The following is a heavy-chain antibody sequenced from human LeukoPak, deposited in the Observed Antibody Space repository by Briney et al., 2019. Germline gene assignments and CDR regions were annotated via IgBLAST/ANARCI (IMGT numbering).Heavy chain of an antibody. J-gene: IGHJ5*02. CDR1: GGSISSSSYY. CDR2: IYYSGST. V-gene: IGHV4-39*07. CDR3: ARDAPIDYGGNSNWFDP. D-gene: IGHD4-23*01. Sequence: SETLSLTCTVSGGSISSSSYYWGWIRQPPGKGLEWIGSIYYSGSTYYNPSLKSRVTISVDTSKNQFSLKLSSVTAADTAVYYCARDAPIDYGGNSNWFDPWGQGTLVTVSS.